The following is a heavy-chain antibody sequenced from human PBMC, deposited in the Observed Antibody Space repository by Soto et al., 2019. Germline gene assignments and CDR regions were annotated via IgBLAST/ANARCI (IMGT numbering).Heavy chain of an antibody. D-gene: IGHD3-3*01. V-gene: IGHV3-48*03. CDR1: GFTFNSYE. Sequence: EVQLVESGGGLVQPGGSLRLSCAASGFTFNSYEMNWVHQAPGKGLEWVSYISSSGSTMYYADSVKGRFTISRDNAKNSLYLQMNSLRVEDTAVYYCARVRIFGVPGWFDPWGQGTLVTVSS. CDR3: ARVRIFGVPGWFDP. CDR2: ISSSGSTM. J-gene: IGHJ5*02.